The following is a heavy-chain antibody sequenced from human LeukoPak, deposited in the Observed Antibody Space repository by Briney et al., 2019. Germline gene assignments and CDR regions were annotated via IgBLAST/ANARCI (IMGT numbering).Heavy chain of an antibody. D-gene: IGHD2-2*01. J-gene: IGHJ6*02. CDR2: INHSGST. CDR1: GGSFSGYY. Sequence: SETLSLTCAVYGGSFSGYYWSWIRQPPGKGLEWIGEINHSGSTNYNPSLKSRVTISVDTSKNQFSLKLSSVTAADTAVYYCARALLVPAAIFRYYYYGMDVWGQGTTVIVFS. CDR3: ARALLVPAAIFRYYYYGMDV. V-gene: IGHV4-34*01.